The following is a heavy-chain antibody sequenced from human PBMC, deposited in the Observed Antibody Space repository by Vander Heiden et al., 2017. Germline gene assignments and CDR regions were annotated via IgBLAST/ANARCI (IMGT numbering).Heavy chain of an antibody. D-gene: IGHD6-19*01. J-gene: IGHJ4*02. V-gene: IGHV3-23*01. CDR3: AKDYFGSGWYSLDY. CDR2: MSGSGGST. CDR1: GFTFSTFP. Sequence: EVQLLESGGGLVQPGGSLRLSCVASGFTFSTFPMTWVRQAPGQGLEWVSLMSGSGGSTDYADSVKGRFTISRDNSKNTLYLQMNSLRVEDTAIYYCAKDYFGSGWYSLDYWGQGTLVTVSS.